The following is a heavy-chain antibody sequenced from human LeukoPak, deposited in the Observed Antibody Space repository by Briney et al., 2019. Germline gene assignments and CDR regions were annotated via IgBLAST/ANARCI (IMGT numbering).Heavy chain of an antibody. CDR2: IRYDGSNK. J-gene: IGHJ4*02. Sequence: GGSLRLSCAESGFTFSSYGMHWVRQAPGKGLEWVAFIRYDGSNKYYADSVKGRFTISRDNSKNTLYLQMHSLRAEDTAVYYCANPTTRAADYWGQGTLVTVSS. D-gene: IGHD6-25*01. CDR1: GFTFSSYG. CDR3: ANPTTRAADY. V-gene: IGHV3-30*02.